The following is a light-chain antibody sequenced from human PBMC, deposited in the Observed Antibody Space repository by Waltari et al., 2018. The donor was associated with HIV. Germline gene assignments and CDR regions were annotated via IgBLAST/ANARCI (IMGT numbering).Light chain of an antibody. CDR3: CSYAGTNTYV. CDR2: DVS. J-gene: IGLJ1*01. V-gene: IGLV2-23*02. CDR1: TSYVGTYNY. Sequence: QSALTQPASVSGSPGQSITISFTGTTSYVGTYNYVSWYQQNPGKVPKLRIYDVSKRPSGVSNRLSGSKSGNTASLTISGLQAEDEADYYCCSYAGTNTYVFGSGTKVTVL.